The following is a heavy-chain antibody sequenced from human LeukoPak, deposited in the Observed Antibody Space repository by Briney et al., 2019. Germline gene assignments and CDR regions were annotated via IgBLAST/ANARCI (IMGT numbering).Heavy chain of an antibody. Sequence: PGGSLRLSCAASGFTVSSNYTSWVRQAPGKGLEWVSVIYSGGSTYYADSVKGRFTISRDNSKNTLYLQMNSLRAEDTAVYYCARDRAAAFDYWGQGTLVTVSS. CDR2: IYSGGST. J-gene: IGHJ4*02. V-gene: IGHV3-66*01. D-gene: IGHD6-13*01. CDR3: ARDRAAAFDY. CDR1: GFTVSSNY.